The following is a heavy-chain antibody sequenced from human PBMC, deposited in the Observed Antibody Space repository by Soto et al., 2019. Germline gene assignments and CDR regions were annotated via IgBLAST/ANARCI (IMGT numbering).Heavy chain of an antibody. Sequence: PPETLSLTCTVSVASVSSDTHYWAWVRQPLGKGLEWIGCVYYSGRTYYNPSLKSRVSISIDTSKNQFSVKLTSMTAADTAICFCARQQLEFCNGCDFWGQGTLVTVSP. D-gene: IGHD1-1*01. J-gene: IGHJ1*01. CDR2: VYYSGRT. CDR3: ARQQLEFCNGCDF. V-gene: IGHV4-39*01. CDR1: VASVSSDTHY.